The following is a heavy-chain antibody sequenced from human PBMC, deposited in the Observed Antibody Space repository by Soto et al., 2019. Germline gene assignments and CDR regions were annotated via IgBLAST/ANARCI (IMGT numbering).Heavy chain of an antibody. J-gene: IGHJ4*01. Sequence: SETLSLTCTVSGGSVTTSSFLWTWIRQPPGKGLEWIGYIYYTGRASYNPSLKSRVTISLDTSKNQLSLNLNSVTAADTAVYYCANTPDLPTRPVDFWGHGILVTVSS. CDR3: ANTPDLPTRPVDF. CDR2: IYYTGRA. D-gene: IGHD6-6*01. CDR1: GGSVTTSSFL. V-gene: IGHV4-61*01.